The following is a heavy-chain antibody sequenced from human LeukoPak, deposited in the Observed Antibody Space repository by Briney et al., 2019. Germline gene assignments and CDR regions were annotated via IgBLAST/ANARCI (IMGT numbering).Heavy chain of an antibody. CDR2: ISYDGSNK. CDR3: ARERGGYDSEIFDY. Sequence: GGSLRLSCAASGFTFSSYGMHWFRQAPGKGLEWVAVISYDGSNKYYADSVKGRFTISRDNSKNTLYLQMNSLRAEDTAVYYCARERGGYDSEIFDYWGQGTLVTVSS. V-gene: IGHV3-30*03. D-gene: IGHD5-12*01. J-gene: IGHJ4*02. CDR1: GFTFSSYG.